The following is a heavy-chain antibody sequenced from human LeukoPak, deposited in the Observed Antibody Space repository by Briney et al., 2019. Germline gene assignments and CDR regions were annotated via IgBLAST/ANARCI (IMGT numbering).Heavy chain of an antibody. V-gene: IGHV3-30*03. CDR1: GFTFSSYG. CDR2: ISYDGSNK. Sequence: GGSLRLSCAASGFTFSSYGMQWVRQAPGKGLEWVAVISYDGSNKYYADSVKGRFTISRDNSKNTLYLQMNSLRAEDTAVYYCARATYSGGYYDAFDIWGQGTMVTVSS. J-gene: IGHJ3*02. CDR3: ARATYSGGYYDAFDI. D-gene: IGHD3-22*01.